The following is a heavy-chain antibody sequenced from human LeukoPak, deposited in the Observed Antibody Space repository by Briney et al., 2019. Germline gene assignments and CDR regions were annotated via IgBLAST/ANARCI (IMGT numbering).Heavy chain of an antibody. J-gene: IGHJ4*02. V-gene: IGHV3-7*01. Sequence: GGSLSLSCALSRITFSSNWMNWVRQAPGRGLEWVANINQDGSAKFYVDSVRGRFTISRDNARNSVYLQMDSLRAEDTTLYYCMPGGSDSDYWGQGTLVTVSS. CDR3: MPGGSDSDY. D-gene: IGHD3-16*01. CDR1: RITFSSNW. CDR2: INQDGSAK.